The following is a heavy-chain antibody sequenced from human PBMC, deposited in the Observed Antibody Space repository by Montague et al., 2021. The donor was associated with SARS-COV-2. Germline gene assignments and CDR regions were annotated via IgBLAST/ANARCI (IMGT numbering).Heavy chain of an antibody. V-gene: IGHV3-48*03. Sequence: SLRLSCAASGFIFSSYEMNWVRQAPGKGLEWISYISSSGGGSTKHYIDSVKGRFTISRDNAKNSLYLQMNSLRVEDTAIYYCARDRDWDDWCGMDVWGQGTTVTVSS. CDR3: ARDRDWDDWCGMDV. CDR2: ISSSGGGSTK. J-gene: IGHJ6*02. CDR1: GFIFSSYE. D-gene: IGHD2-21*01.